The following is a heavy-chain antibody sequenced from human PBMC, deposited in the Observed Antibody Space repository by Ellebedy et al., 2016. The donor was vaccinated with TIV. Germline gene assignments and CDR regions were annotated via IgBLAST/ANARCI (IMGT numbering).Heavy chain of an antibody. CDR2: VYKDGGT. CDR1: GFDVSSYF. D-gene: IGHD2-21*01. J-gene: IGHJ5*02. Sequence: PGGSLRLSCAASGFDVSSYFMSWVRLAPGKGLEWVSIVYKDGGTNYTDSVMGRFTVSRDTSENTLYLQMDSLRAEATAVYYCARDPAGGGESGDNWFDAWGQGTLVTVSS. V-gene: IGHV3-66*01. CDR3: ARDPAGGGESGDNWFDA.